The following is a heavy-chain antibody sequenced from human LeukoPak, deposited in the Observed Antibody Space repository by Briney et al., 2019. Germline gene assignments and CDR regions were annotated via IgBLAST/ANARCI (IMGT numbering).Heavy chain of an antibody. J-gene: IGHJ4*02. Sequence: PSETLSLTCTVSGGSISSYFWGWIRQPPGKGLEWIGSIYHAGNTYYNPSLKSRVSISVDTSKNQFSLKLSFMTAADTAVYYCVRDVDYWGQGTLVIVSS. CDR3: VRDVDY. CDR1: GGSISSYF. CDR2: IYHAGNT. V-gene: IGHV4-38-2*02.